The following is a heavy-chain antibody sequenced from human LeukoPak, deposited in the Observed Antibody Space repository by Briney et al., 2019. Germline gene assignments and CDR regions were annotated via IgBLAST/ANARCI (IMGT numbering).Heavy chain of an antibody. CDR1: GGTFSSYA. Sequence: SVKVPCKASGGTFSSYAISWVRQAPGQGLEWMGGIIPIFGTANYAQKFQGRVTITTDESTSTAYMELSSLRSEDTAVYYCARASKTAYYYDSSGYGDFDYWGQGTLVTVSS. CDR2: IIPIFGTA. V-gene: IGHV1-69*05. CDR3: ARASKTAYYYDSSGYGDFDY. J-gene: IGHJ4*02. D-gene: IGHD3-22*01.